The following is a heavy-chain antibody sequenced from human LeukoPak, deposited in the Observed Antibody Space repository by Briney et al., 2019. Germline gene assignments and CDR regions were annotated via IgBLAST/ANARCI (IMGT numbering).Heavy chain of an antibody. V-gene: IGHV3-23*01. Sequence: GGSLRLACAASGFIFSSYAMSWVRQAPGKGLEWVSAISGSGGSTYYADSVKGRFTISRDNSKNTLYLQMNSLRAEDTAVYYCAKGSAAAGTGYFDYWGQGTLVTVSS. D-gene: IGHD6-13*01. CDR1: GFIFSSYA. J-gene: IGHJ4*02. CDR2: ISGSGGST. CDR3: AKGSAAAGTGYFDY.